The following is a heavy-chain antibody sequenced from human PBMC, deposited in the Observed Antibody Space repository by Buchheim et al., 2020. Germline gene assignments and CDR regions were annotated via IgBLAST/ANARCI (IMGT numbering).Heavy chain of an antibody. CDR2: INTDGTDT. CDR3: ARGGTSGSLDY. D-gene: IGHD3-10*01. J-gene: IGHJ4*02. CDR1: GFTFSTYW. Sequence: EVQLVDSGGGLVQPGGSLRLSCAASGFTFSTYWMHWVRQAPGKGPVWVSRINTDGTDTSYADSVKGRFTISRTNARNTPYLQMNSLEAEDTAVYFCARGGTSGSLDYWGQGTL. V-gene: IGHV3-74*01.